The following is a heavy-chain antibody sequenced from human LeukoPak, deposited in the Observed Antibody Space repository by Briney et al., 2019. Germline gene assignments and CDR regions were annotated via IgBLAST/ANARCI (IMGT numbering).Heavy chain of an antibody. CDR2: VYYTGST. CDR1: GGSISSYY. CDR3: ARVVGFYDSSAFDL. Sequence: SETLSLTCTVSGGSISSYYWSWIRQPPGKGLEWIGYVYYTGSTNYNPSLNSRVTMSIDTSKNQFPLRLSSVTAADTAVYYCARVVGFYDSSAFDLWGQGTPVTVSS. V-gene: IGHV4-59*01. D-gene: IGHD3-22*01. J-gene: IGHJ5*02.